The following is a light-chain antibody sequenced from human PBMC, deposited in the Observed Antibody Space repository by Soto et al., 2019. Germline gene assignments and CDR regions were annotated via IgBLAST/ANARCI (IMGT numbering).Light chain of an antibody. CDR1: QGFGNY. V-gene: IGKV1-27*01. CDR3: QKYNNAPWT. Sequence: DIQMTQSPSSLSASVGDRVTITCRASQGFGNYLAWYQQKPGKVPKLLIYATSTLQSGVPSRFSGSGSGTDFTLTISSLQPEDVATYYCQKYNNAPWTFGQGTKVEIK. J-gene: IGKJ1*01. CDR2: ATS.